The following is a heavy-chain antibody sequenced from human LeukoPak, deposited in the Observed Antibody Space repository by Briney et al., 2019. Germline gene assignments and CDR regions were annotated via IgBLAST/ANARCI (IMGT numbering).Heavy chain of an antibody. CDR3: ARVRGSYCSDY. Sequence: GGSLRLXCAASGFTFSDYYMSWIRQAPGKGLEWVSYISSSGSTIHYADSVKGRFTISRDNAKNSLYLQMNSLIAEDTAMYYCARVRGSYCSDYWGQGTLVTVSS. CDR2: ISSSGSTI. J-gene: IGHJ4*02. D-gene: IGHD1-26*01. CDR1: GFTFSDYY. V-gene: IGHV3-11*04.